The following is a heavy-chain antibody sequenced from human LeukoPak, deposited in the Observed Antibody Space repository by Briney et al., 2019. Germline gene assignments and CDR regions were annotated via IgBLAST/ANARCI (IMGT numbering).Heavy chain of an antibody. V-gene: IGHV2-70*20. D-gene: IGHD1-26*01. CDR1: GFSLSTSGMC. CDR2: IDWDDDK. CDR3: ARTPASIVGARYFDY. Sequence: VSGPALVKPTQTLTLTCTFSGFSLSTSGMCVSWVRQPPGKALEWLALIDWDDDKYYSTSLKTRLTISKDTSKNQVVLTSPNMDPVDTATYYCARTPASIVGARYFDYWGQGTLVTVSS. J-gene: IGHJ4*02.